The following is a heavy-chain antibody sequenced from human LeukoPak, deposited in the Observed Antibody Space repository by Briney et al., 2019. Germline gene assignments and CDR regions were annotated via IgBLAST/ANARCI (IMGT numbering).Heavy chain of an antibody. V-gene: IGHV3-13*01. CDR3: AKSFWWFGEFSPFDY. J-gene: IGHJ4*02. CDR1: GFTFSSYD. Sequence: GGSLRLSCAASGFTFSSYDIHWVRQATGKGLEWVSGIGTAGEIYYPGSVKGRFTISRENAKNSLYLQMNSLRAEDTAVYYCAKSFWWFGEFSPFDYWGQGTLVTVSS. D-gene: IGHD3-10*01. CDR2: IGTAGEI.